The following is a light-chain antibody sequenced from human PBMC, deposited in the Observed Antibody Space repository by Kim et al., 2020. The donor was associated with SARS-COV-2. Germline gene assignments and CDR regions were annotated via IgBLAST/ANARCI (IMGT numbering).Light chain of an antibody. J-gene: IGKJ1*01. CDR1: QSVSSN. V-gene: IGKV3-15*01. CDR2: GAS. Sequence: VSPGEIATLSCRASQSVSSNLAWYQLKPGQAPRLLIYGASTRATGIPATFSGSGSGTEFTLTISSLQSEDFAVYYCQQYDNWPLAFGQGTKVDIK. CDR3: QQYDNWPLA.